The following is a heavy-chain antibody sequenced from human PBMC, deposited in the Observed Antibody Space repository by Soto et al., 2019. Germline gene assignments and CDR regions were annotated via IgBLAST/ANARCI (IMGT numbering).Heavy chain of an antibody. CDR1: GLTFSSNW. Sequence: PGGSLRLSCAASGLTFSSNWMHWVRQTPGKGLVWVSHISSDGISTNYADSVKGRFTISRDNAKNTLYLQMTSLRAEDTAVYYCARHGMDVWGQGTTVTVSS. J-gene: IGHJ6*02. CDR2: ISSDGIST. CDR3: ARHGMDV. V-gene: IGHV3-74*01.